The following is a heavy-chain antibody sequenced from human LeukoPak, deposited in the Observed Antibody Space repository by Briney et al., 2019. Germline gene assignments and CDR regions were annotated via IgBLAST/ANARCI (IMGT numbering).Heavy chain of an antibody. D-gene: IGHD2-21*02. J-gene: IGHJ4*02. CDR3: ARVTAIRAFDY. CDR2: ISVSGYTT. V-gene: IGHV3-23*01. Sequence: GGSLRLSCAASGFTFSSFAMTWVRQAPGKGLEWVSVISVSGYTTYYADSVKGRFTISRDNAKNSLYLQMNSLRVEDTAVYYCARVTAIRAFDYWGQGTLVTVSS. CDR1: GFTFSSFA.